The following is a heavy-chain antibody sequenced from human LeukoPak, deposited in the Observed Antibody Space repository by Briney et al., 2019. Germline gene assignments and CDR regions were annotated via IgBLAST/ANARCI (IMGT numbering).Heavy chain of an antibody. CDR2: ISAYNGTT. CDR3: ARDERMVRGVIINNNWFDP. CDR1: GYTFDGYY. D-gene: IGHD3-10*01. V-gene: IGHV1-18*04. J-gene: IGHJ5*02. Sequence: ASVKVSCKASGYTFDGYYMHWVRQAPGQGLEWMGWISAYNGTTNYAQKLQGRVTMTTDTSTSTAYMELRSLRSDDTAVYYCARDERMVRGVIINNNWFDPWGQGTLVTVSS.